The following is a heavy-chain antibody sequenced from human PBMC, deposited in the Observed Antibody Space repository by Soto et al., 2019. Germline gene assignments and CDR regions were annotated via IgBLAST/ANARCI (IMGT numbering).Heavy chain of an antibody. V-gene: IGHV3-33*01. CDR1: GFTFSSYG. CDR2: IWYDGSNK. J-gene: IGHJ4*02. CDR3: ARDFRILNKVTTGHY. D-gene: IGHD4-17*01. Sequence: PGGSLRLSCAASGFTFSSYGMHWVRQAPGKGLEWVAVIWYDGSNKYYADSVKGRFTISRDNSKNTLYLQMNSLRAEDTAVYYCARDFRILNKVTTGHYWGQGTLVTVSS.